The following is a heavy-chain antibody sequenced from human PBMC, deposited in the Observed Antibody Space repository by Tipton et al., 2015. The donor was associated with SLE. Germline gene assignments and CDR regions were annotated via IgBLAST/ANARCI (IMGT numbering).Heavy chain of an antibody. CDR1: GFTFSSYA. V-gene: IGHV3-30*04. J-gene: IGHJ6*02. CDR2: ISYDGRNK. CDR3: AKASSDWFGGNYYGVDV. Sequence: SLRLSCAASGFTFSSYAMHWVRQAPGKGLEWVAVISYDGRNKYYADSVKGRFTISRDNSKNTLYLQMNSLRAEDTAVYYCAKASSDWFGGNYYGVDVWGQGTSVTVSS. D-gene: IGHD3-10*01.